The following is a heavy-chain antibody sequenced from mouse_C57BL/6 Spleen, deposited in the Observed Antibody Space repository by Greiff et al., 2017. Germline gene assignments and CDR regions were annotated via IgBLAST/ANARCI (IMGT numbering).Heavy chain of an antibody. J-gene: IGHJ3*01. CDR1: GYTFTSYW. Sequence: QVQLQQPGAELVKPGASVKLSCKASGYTFTSYWMHWVKQRPGQGLEWIGMIHPNSGSTNYNEKFKSKATLTVDKSSSTAYMQLSSLTSEDSAVYYCAPQYYGSSYSFAYWGQGTLVTVSA. CDR2: IHPNSGST. D-gene: IGHD1-1*01. CDR3: APQYYGSSYSFAY. V-gene: IGHV1-64*01.